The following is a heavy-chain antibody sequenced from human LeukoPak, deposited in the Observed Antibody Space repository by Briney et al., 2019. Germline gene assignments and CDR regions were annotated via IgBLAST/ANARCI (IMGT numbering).Heavy chain of an antibody. V-gene: IGHV3-74*01. D-gene: IGHD4-17*01. CDR3: ARDRTTGLYYYYYGMDV. CDR1: GLTVSSYW. J-gene: IGHJ6*02. Sequence: GGSLGLSCAASGLTVSSYWMHWVRQVPGKGLVWVSRINSDGTSTNYADSVKGRFTISRDNAKNTLYLQMNSLRAEDTAVYYCARDRTTGLYYYYYGMDVWGQGTTVTVSS. CDR2: INSDGTST.